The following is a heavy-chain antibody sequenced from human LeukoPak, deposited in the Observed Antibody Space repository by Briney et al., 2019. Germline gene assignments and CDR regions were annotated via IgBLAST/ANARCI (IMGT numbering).Heavy chain of an antibody. CDR1: GYTFTSYG. D-gene: IGHD6-13*01. Sequence: ASVKVSCKASGYTFTSYGISWVRQAPGQGLEWMGWISAYNGNTNYAQKLQGRVTMTTDTSTSTAYMELRSLRSDDTAVYYCARDPPPATAGREKFDYWGQGTLVTVSS. J-gene: IGHJ4*02. CDR2: ISAYNGNT. V-gene: IGHV1-18*01. CDR3: ARDPPPATAGREKFDY.